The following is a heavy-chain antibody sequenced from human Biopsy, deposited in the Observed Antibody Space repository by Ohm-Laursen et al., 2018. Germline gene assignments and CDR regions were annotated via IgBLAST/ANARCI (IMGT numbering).Heavy chain of an antibody. Sequence: SRTASGYTFTSYDISWVRQAPGQGLEWMGWISPYNDKTSYPPKLQDRVTMTADTSTNTAHMELRSLRSDDPAVYYCARGFCTSTTCYGLLDNWGQGTVVTVSS. D-gene: IGHD2/OR15-2a*01. CDR3: ARGFCTSTTCYGLLDN. V-gene: IGHV1-18*01. J-gene: IGHJ4*02. CDR2: ISPYNDKT. CDR1: GYTFTSYD.